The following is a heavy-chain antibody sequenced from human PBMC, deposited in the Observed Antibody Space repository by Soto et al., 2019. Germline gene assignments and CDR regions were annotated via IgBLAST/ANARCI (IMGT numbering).Heavy chain of an antibody. D-gene: IGHD1-20*01. CDR2: INNGGDST. V-gene: IGHV3-23*01. J-gene: IGHJ4*02. Sequence: PGGSLRLSCAASGFTFSSRAMSWVRQAPGKGLEWVSTINNGGDSTYYADSVKGRFTISRDNSKNTLYVQMDSLRAEDAAIYYCETDFVTVHGYWGQGTLVTVSS. CDR1: GFTFSSRA. CDR3: ETDFVTVHGY.